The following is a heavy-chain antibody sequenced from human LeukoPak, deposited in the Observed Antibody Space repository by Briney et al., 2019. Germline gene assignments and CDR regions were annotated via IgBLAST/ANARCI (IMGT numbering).Heavy chain of an antibody. CDR2: ISYDGSNK. CDR3: ARGGGFDY. D-gene: IGHD3-16*01. CDR1: GFTFSSYA. Sequence: PGGSLRLSCAASGFTFSSYAMHWVRQAPGKGLEWVAVISYDGSNKHYADSVKGRFTISRDNSKNTLYLQMNSLRAEDTAVYYCARGGGFDYWGQGTLVTVSS. V-gene: IGHV3-30-3*01. J-gene: IGHJ4*02.